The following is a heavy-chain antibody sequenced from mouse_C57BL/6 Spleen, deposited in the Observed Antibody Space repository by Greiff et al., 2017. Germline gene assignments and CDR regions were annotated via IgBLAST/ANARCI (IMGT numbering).Heavy chain of an antibody. CDR1: GYTFTSYA. D-gene: IGHD1-1*01. CDR2: ISDGGGCT. J-gene: IGHJ3*01. Sequence: EVMLVESGGGLVKPGGSLKLSCAASGYTFTSYAMSWVRQTPEKRLEWVATISDGGGCTYYPDNVKGRFIISRNNAKNNLYLQMSHLKSEDTAMTYLAYGRRDDYGSGWFAYWGQGTLVTVSA. V-gene: IGHV5-4*03. CDR3: AYGRRDDYGSGWFAY.